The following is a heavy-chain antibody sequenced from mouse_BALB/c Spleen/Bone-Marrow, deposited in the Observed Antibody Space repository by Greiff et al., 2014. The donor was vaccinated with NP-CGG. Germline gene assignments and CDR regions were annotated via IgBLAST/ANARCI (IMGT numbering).Heavy chain of an antibody. Sequence: QVHVKQSGPELVRPGVSVKISCKGSGYAFTEYSIHWVKQSHAKSLEWIGVISTYSGNTNFNQIFKGKATMTVDKSSSTAYMELARLTSEDSAIYYCTRGGSSHWYFDVWGAGTTVTVSS. D-gene: IGHD1-1*01. CDR1: GYAFTEYS. CDR3: TRGGSSHWYFDV. CDR2: ISTYSGNT. V-gene: IGHV1-67*01. J-gene: IGHJ1*01.